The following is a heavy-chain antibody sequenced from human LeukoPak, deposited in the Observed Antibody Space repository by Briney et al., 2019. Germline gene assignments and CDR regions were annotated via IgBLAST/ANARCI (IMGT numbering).Heavy chain of an antibody. D-gene: IGHD3-16*01. J-gene: IGHJ4*02. V-gene: IGHV3-23*01. Sequence: GGSLRLSCAAPKFTFSTSALSWVRQAPGRGLEWVSGISGSGAKTYYSDSVKGRFTISRDNSKSTLYLQMNSLRVEDTAVYYCAKRDSQFGEFDYWGQGILVTVSS. CDR2: ISGSGAKT. CDR3: AKRDSQFGEFDY. CDR1: KFTFSTSA.